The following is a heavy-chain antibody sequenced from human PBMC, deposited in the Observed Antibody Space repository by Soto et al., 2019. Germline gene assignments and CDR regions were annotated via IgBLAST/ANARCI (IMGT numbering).Heavy chain of an antibody. CDR1: SGSISSSNW. D-gene: IGHD6-19*01. CDR3: ARTGIAVAGAFDY. CDR2: IYHSGST. V-gene: IGHV4-4*02. Sequence: QVQLQESGPGLVKPSGTLSLTCAVSSGSISSSNWWSWVRQPPGKGLEWIGEIYHSGSTNYNPYLKRRVPMSVAKSKNQFSLKLSSVPAAYTAVYYCARTGIAVAGAFDYWGQGTLVTVSS. J-gene: IGHJ4*02.